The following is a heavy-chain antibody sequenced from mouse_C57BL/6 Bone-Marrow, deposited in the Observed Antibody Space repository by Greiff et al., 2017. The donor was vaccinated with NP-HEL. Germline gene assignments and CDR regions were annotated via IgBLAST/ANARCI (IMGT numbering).Heavy chain of an antibody. J-gene: IGHJ2*01. CDR3: ARLEIYAYGSSYLFDD. D-gene: IGHD1-1*01. CDR2: IYPGDGDT. V-gene: IGHV1-82*01. CDR1: GYAFSSSW. Sequence: QVQLKQSGPELVKPGASVKISCKASGYAFSSSWMNWVKQRPGKGLEWIGRIYPGDGDTNYNGKFTGKATLTADKTSSTAYMQLSSLTSNDSAVYDCARLEIYAYGSSYLFDDWGQGTTLTVSS.